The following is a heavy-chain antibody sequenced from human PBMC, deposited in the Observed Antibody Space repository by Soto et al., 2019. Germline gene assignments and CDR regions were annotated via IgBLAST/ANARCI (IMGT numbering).Heavy chain of an antibody. J-gene: IGHJ6*02. CDR3: ARDKDRLQLGGNYYFILDV. V-gene: IGHV1-69*12. D-gene: IGHD1-1*01. Sequence: QVQLVQSGAEVKKPGSSVKVSCKATGGTFRTSAISRVRQAPGQGLEWVGGIMPVFRRPKYAQNFQDRVTITADESTSTAYMVLNSLKSDDTAVYYCARDKDRLQLGGNYYFILDVWGQGTAVTVSS. CDR1: GGTFRTSA. CDR2: IMPVFRRP.